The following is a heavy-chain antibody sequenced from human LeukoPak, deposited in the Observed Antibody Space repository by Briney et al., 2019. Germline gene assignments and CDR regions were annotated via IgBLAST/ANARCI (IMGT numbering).Heavy chain of an antibody. CDR1: GYTFTDHY. CDR3: ARDGAYYYETSGYDLDY. J-gene: IGHJ4*02. V-gene: IGHV1-2*02. CDR2: IDPNSGDT. D-gene: IGHD3-22*01. Sequence: ASVKVSCKASGYTFTDHYMNWVRQAPGQGLEWIGWIDPNSGDTKYSQKFQGRVIMTRDTSISTAYVELSRLRSDDTAVYYCARDGAYYYETSGYDLDYWGQGTLVAVSS.